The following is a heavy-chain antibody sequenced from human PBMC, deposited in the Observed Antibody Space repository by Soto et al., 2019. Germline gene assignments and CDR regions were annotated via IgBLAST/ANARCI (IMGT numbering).Heavy chain of an antibody. D-gene: IGHD7-27*01. CDR3: ARRWGTYFDF. CDR1: GGSISSYY. Sequence: SETLSLTCTVSGGSISSYYWSWVRQPPGKGLEWIGYIYYSGSTDYDPSLKSRVTISVDTSKNQFSLKLSSVTAADTAVYYCARRWGTYFDFWGQGTLVTVSS. J-gene: IGHJ4*02. V-gene: IGHV4-59*01. CDR2: IYYSGST.